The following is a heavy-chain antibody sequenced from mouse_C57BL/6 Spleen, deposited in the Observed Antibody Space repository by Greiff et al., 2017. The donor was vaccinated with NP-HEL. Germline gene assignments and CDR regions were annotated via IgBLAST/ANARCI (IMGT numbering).Heavy chain of an antibody. CDR3: ARPGGYYAMDY. CDR1: GFTFSDYG. V-gene: IGHV5-17*01. Sequence: DVQLVESGGGLVKPGGSLKLSCAASGFTFSDYGMHWVRQAPEKGLEWVAYISSGSSTIYYADTVKGRFTISRDNAKNTLFLQMTSLRSEDTAMYYCARPGGYYAMDYWGQGTSVTVSS. CDR2: ISSGSSTI. J-gene: IGHJ4*01.